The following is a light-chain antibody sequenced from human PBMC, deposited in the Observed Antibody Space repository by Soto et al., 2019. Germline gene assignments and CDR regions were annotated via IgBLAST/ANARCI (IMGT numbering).Light chain of an antibody. CDR2: GAS. CDR3: QQYNNWPRT. V-gene: IGKV3-15*01. Sequence: EIVMTQSPATLSVSPGERATLSCRASQSVSSNLAWYQQKPGRAPRLLIYGASTRATGIPARFSGSGSRTEFTLTISSLQSEDVAVYYCQQYNNWPRTFGQGTKVDIK. J-gene: IGKJ1*01. CDR1: QSVSSN.